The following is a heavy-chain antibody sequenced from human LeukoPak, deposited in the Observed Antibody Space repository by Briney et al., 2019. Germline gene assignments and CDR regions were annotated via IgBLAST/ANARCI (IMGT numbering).Heavy chain of an antibody. Sequence: SGTLSLTCAVSGGSISSSNWWSWVRQPPGKGLEWIGEIYHSGSTNYNPSLKSRVTISVDKSKNQFSLKLSSVIAADTAVYYCAREYGDYVYWYFDLWGRGTLVTVSS. CDR1: GGSISSSNW. CDR2: IYHSGST. CDR3: AREYGDYVYWYFDL. V-gene: IGHV4-4*02. J-gene: IGHJ2*01. D-gene: IGHD4-17*01.